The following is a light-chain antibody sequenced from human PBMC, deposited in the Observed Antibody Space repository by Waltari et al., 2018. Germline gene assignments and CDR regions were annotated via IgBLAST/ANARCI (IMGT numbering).Light chain of an antibody. V-gene: IGLV8-61*01. J-gene: IGLJ3*02. Sequence: QTVVTQEPSFSVSPGGTVTLTCGLISGSVSTNFYPTWYQQTQGQGRCSLCDRTNTRSSGVPDRFSGSIRGNKAALTITGAQADDESDYYCVLDMGSGISVFGGGTKLTVL. CDR1: SGSVSTNFY. CDR3: VLDMGSGISV. CDR2: RTN.